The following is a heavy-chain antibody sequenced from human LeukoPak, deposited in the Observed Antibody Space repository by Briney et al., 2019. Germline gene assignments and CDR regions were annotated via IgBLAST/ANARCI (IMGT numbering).Heavy chain of an antibody. D-gene: IGHD3-10*01. CDR2: IYYSGRT. Sequence: SETLSLTCTVSGGSISSYYWSWIRQPPGKGLEWIGYIYYSGRTKYNPSLKSRVTISVDTSKNQFSLKLSSVTAADTAVYYCARVGSYCFEYWGQGTLVTVSS. CDR1: GGSISSYY. J-gene: IGHJ4*02. CDR3: ARVGSYCFEY. V-gene: IGHV4-59*01.